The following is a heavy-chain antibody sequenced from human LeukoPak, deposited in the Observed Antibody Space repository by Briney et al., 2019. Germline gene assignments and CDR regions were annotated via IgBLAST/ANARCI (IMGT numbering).Heavy chain of an antibody. CDR3: ARMYYYDSSGYSGDGFDI. Sequence: ASVKVSCKASGYTFISYEINWVRQATGQGLEWMGWMNPNSGNTGYTQKFQGRVTITRNTSISTAYMELSSLRSEDTAVYYCARMYYYDSSGYSGDGFDIWGQGTMVTVSS. D-gene: IGHD3-22*01. CDR1: GYTFISYE. V-gene: IGHV1-8*03. CDR2: MNPNSGNT. J-gene: IGHJ3*02.